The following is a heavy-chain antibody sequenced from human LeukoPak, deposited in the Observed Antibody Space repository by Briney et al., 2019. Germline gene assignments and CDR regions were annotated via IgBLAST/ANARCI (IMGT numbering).Heavy chain of an antibody. V-gene: IGHV4-34*01. J-gene: IGHJ5*02. CDR1: GGSFSGYY. Sequence: SETLSLTCAVYGGSFSGYYWSWIRHPPGKGLEWIGEINHSGSTNYNPSIKSRVTISVDTSKDQFSLKLSSVTAADTAVYYCARGTAGYSSGWKRENWFDPWGQGTLVIVSS. D-gene: IGHD6-19*01. CDR2: INHSGST. CDR3: ARGTAGYSSGWKRENWFDP.